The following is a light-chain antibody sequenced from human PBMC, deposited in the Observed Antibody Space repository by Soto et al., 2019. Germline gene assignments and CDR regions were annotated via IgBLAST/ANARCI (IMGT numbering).Light chain of an antibody. J-gene: IGKJ1*01. V-gene: IGKV3-20*01. Sequence: ETVLTQSPGTLSLSPGERATLSCRASQSVSSNYLAWYQQKPGQAPRLLIYGASTGATGIPDRFSGSGSGKDFTLTISRLEPEDFAVYYCQQFGRSPPSWTFGQGTKVEIK. CDR3: QQFGRSPPSWT. CDR2: GAS. CDR1: QSVSSNY.